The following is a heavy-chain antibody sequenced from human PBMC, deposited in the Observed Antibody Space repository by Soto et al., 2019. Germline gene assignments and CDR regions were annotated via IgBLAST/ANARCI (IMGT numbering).Heavy chain of an antibody. J-gene: IGHJ6*02. Sequence: GASVKVSCKASGYTFTGYYMHWVRQAPGQGLEWMGWINPNSGGTNYAQKFQGWVTMTRDTSISTAYMELSRLRSDDTAVYYCARDRSSSWYDYYYGMDVWGQGTTVTVS. D-gene: IGHD6-13*01. V-gene: IGHV1-2*04. CDR1: GYTFTGYY. CDR3: ARDRSSSWYDYYYGMDV. CDR2: INPNSGGT.